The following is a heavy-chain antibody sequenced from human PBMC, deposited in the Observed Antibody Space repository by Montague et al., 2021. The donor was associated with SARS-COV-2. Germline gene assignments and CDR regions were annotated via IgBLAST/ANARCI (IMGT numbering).Heavy chain of an antibody. J-gene: IGHJ4*02. CDR3: ARHKKRLWFGELLFDY. Sequence: ETLSLTCTVSGGSISSYYWSWIRQPPGKGLEWIGYIYYSGSTNYNPSLKSRVTISVDTSKNQFSLKLSSVTAADTAVYYCARHKKRLWFGELLFDYWGQGTLVTVSS. CDR1: GGSISSYY. V-gene: IGHV4-59*08. CDR2: IYYSGST. D-gene: IGHD3-10*01.